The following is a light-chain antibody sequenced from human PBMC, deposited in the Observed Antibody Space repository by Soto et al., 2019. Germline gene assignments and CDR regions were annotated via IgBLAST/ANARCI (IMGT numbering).Light chain of an antibody. V-gene: IGKV1-12*01. CDR2: AAS. CDR3: LQHDTYPRT. Sequence: DIQMTQSPASVSASVGDRVTITCRASQGISSWLAWYQQTPGKAPRLLIFAASSLQTGVPSRFSGSGSGTDFTLTITSLQPEDFATYYCLQHDTYPRTFGQGTKVEIK. J-gene: IGKJ1*01. CDR1: QGISSW.